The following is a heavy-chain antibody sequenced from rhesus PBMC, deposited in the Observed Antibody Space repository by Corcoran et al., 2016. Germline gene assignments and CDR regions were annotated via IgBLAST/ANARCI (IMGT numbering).Heavy chain of an antibody. Sequence: QVQLQESGPGLVKPSETLPLTCAVSGASISRQSWRWIRQAPGKGPEWIGRIYGSGGSTDYNPSLKSRVTISIDTSKNQFSLKLSSVTAADTAVYYGARAPRDYVLLDYWGQGVLVTVSS. CDR3: ARAPRDYVLLDY. CDR2: IYGSGGST. D-gene: IGHD4-17*01. J-gene: IGHJ4*01. V-gene: IGHV4S2*01. CDR1: GASISRQS.